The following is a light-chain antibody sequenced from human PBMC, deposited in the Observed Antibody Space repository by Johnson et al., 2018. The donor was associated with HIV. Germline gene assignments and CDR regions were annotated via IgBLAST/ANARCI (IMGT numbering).Light chain of an antibody. CDR1: SSNIANNY. V-gene: IGLV1-51*02. J-gene: IGLJ1*01. CDR3: GTWDTSLSVYV. CDR2: ENN. Sequence: QSVLTQPPSVSAAPGQRVTISCSGSSSNIANNYVSWYQQVPGTAPKLLIYENNKRPSGIPDRFSGSKSCTSVTLAITGLQTGDEADYYCGTWDTSLSVYVFGTGTKVTVL.